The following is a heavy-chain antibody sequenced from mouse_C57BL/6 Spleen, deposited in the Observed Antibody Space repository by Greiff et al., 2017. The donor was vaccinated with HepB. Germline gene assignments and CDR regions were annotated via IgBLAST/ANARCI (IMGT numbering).Heavy chain of an antibody. J-gene: IGHJ4*01. V-gene: IGHV5-4*03. D-gene: IGHD1-1*01. Sequence: EVKLMESGGGLVKPGGSLKLSCAASGFTFSSYAMSWVRQTPEKRLEWVATISDGGSYTYYPDNVKGRFTISRDTAKNNLYLQMSHLKSEDTAMYYCAREYYGSSPYYAMDYWGKGTSVTVSS. CDR2: ISDGGSYT. CDR3: AREYYGSSPYYAMDY. CDR1: GFTFSSYA.